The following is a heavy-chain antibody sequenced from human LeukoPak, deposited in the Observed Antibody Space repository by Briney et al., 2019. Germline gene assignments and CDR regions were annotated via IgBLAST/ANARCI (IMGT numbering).Heavy chain of an antibody. V-gene: IGHV1-2*02. CDR2: INPNSGGT. D-gene: IGHD3-16*01. J-gene: IGHJ5*02. CDR3: ARGGEYSRDWFDP. CDR1: GYTFTGYY. Sequence: GASVKVSCKASGYTFTGYYMRWVRQAPGQGLEWMGWINPNSGGTSYAQKFQGRVTMTRDTSISTAYMELSRLRSDDTAVYYCARGGEYSRDWFDPWGQGTLVTVSS.